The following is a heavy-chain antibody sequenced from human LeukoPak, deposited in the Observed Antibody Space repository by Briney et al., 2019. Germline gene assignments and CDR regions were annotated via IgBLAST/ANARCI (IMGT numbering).Heavy chain of an antibody. D-gene: IGHD2-2*02. CDR3: ARGRGYCSSTSCYTNWFDP. Sequence: KASETLSLTCTVSGGSISSYYWSWIRQPPGKGLEWIGYIYYSGSTNYNPSLKSRVTIPVDTSKNQFSLKLSSVTAADTAVYYCARGRGYCSSTSCYTNWFDPWGQGTLVTVSS. V-gene: IGHV4-59*01. CDR2: IYYSGST. CDR1: GGSISSYY. J-gene: IGHJ5*02.